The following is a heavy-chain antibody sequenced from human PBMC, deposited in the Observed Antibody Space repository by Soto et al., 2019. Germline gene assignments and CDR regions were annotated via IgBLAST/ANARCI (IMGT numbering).Heavy chain of an antibody. J-gene: IGHJ6*02. CDR1: GFTVSSNY. V-gene: IGHV3-66*01. CDR2: IYSGGST. CDR3: ASLIGTAGTYGMDV. Sequence: GGSLRLSCAASGFTVSSNYMSWVRQAPGKGLEWVSVIYSGGSTYYADSVKGRFTISRDNSKNTLYLQMNSLRAEDTAVYNCASLIGTAGTYGMDVWGQGTTVTVSS. D-gene: IGHD6-13*01.